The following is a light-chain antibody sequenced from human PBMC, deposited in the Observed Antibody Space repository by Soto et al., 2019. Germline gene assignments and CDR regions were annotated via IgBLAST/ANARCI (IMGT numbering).Light chain of an antibody. J-gene: IGKJ4*02. Sequence: EIVLTQCPGTLSLSPGERATLSCRSSQSVSSSYLAWYQQKPGQAPSLLIYGASSRAAGIPDRVSGSGSGTDFTLTISRLEPEDFAVYYCQQYGDSPLTFGGGTKVDIK. CDR3: QQYGDSPLT. CDR2: GAS. CDR1: QSVSSSY. V-gene: IGKV3-20*01.